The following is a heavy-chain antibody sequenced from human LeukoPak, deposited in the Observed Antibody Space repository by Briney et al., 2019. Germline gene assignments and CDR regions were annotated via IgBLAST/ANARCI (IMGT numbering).Heavy chain of an antibody. J-gene: IGHJ3*02. Sequence: SETLSLTCTVSGGSISNYHWTWIRQPAGKGLEWIGHIYARGTTIYNPSLNSRVTISVDKSKNHVSLKLSSVTAADTAVYYCARGYSSGWYQDAFDIWGQGTMVTVSS. V-gene: IGHV4-4*07. CDR3: ARGYSSGWYQDAFDI. CDR2: IYARGTT. D-gene: IGHD6-19*01. CDR1: GGSISNYH.